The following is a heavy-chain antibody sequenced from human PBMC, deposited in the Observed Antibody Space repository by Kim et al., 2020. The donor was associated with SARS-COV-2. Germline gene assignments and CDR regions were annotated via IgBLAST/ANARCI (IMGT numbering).Heavy chain of an antibody. CDR1: GFSFSNYE. CDR3: AKDGQRDYYDSTGLLDQ. D-gene: IGHD3-22*01. CDR2: ISVRGETI. J-gene: IGHJ4*02. Sequence: GGSLRLSCAASGFSFSNYEMNWVRQSPGKGLEWIAFISVRGETIYYADSVEGRFTISRDDAENSLYLEMSSLRAEDTAVYYCAKDGQRDYYDSTGLLDQWGQGTLVTVSS. V-gene: IGHV3-48*03.